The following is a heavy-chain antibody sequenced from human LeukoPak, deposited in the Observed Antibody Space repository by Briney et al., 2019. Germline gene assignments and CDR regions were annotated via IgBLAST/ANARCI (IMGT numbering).Heavy chain of an antibody. J-gene: IGHJ4*02. CDR3: AKGVASSIWNAMDV. V-gene: IGHV3-23*01. D-gene: IGHD1-1*01. CDR2: ISGSGGST. Sequence: GGSLRLSCAASGFTFSSYGMSWVRQAPGKGLEWVSAISGSGGSTYYADSVKGRFTISRDNSKNILYLQMNSLRVEDTAVYYCAKGVASSIWNAMDVWGQGTLVTVSS. CDR1: GFTFSSYG.